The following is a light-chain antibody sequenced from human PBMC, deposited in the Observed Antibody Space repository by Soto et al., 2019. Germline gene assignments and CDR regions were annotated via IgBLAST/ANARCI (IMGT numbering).Light chain of an antibody. V-gene: IGKV3-20*01. J-gene: IGKJ1*01. CDR2: DAS. Sequence: EIVLTQSPVTLSLSAGERATLSCRASQSVGNQLAWYQQKPGQAPRLVIYDASSRATGIPDRFSASGSGTDFTLTISRLEPEDFAVYYCQQYSNSPLTFGQGTKVDI. CDR3: QQYSNSPLT. CDR1: QSVGNQ.